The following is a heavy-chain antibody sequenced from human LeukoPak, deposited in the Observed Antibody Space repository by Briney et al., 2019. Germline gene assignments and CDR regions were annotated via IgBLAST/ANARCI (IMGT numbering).Heavy chain of an antibody. CDR2: ISSSSSYI. CDR3: ARVRNCLAAAGNLFDY. Sequence: PGGSLTLSCAAPGFTFSSYSTNWVRQAPGNGLEWVSSISSSSSYIYYADSVKGRFTISRDNATNSLYLQMTSLRAEDTAVYYCARVRNCLAAAGNLFDYWGQGTLVTVSS. J-gene: IGHJ4*02. CDR1: GFTFSSYS. V-gene: IGHV3-21*04. D-gene: IGHD6-13*01.